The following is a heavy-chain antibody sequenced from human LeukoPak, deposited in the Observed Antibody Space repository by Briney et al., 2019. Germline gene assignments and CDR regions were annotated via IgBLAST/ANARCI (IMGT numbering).Heavy chain of an antibody. CDR2: IYHSGST. V-gene: IGHV4-38-2*01. CDR3: ARVNSGGSCYDY. D-gene: IGHD2-15*01. J-gene: IGHJ4*02. CDR1: GYSISSGYY. Sequence: SETLSLTFAVSGYSISSGYYWGWIRQPPGKGLEWIGSIYHSGSTYYNPSLKSRVTISVDTSKNQFSLKLSSVTAADTAVYYCARVNSGGSCYDYWGQGTLVTVSS.